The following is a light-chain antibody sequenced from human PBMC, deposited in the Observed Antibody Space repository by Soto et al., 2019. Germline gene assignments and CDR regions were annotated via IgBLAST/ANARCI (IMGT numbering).Light chain of an antibody. Sequence: QSVLTQPPSVSGAPGQRVTISCTGSSSNIGAGYDVHWYQQLPGTAPKLLIYGNSNRPSGVPDRFSGSKSGTSASLAITGLDAEDEDDYCCQSYDSRPHVVFGGGTKLTVL. CDR1: SSNIGAGYD. J-gene: IGLJ2*01. CDR3: QSYDSRPHVV. V-gene: IGLV1-40*01. CDR2: GNS.